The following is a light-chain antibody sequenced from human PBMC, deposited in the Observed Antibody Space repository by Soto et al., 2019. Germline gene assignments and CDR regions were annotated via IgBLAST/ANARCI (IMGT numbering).Light chain of an antibody. CDR1: QSLGSW. CDR2: DAS. V-gene: IGKV1-5*01. CDR3: QQYNSYST. J-gene: IGKJ1*01. Sequence: DIQMTHSPSTLSASVGDRVTITCRASQSLGSWLAWYQQKSGKAPKLLIYDASSLESGVPSRFSGSGSGTEFTLTISSLQPDDFATYYCQQYNSYSTFGQGTKVDIK.